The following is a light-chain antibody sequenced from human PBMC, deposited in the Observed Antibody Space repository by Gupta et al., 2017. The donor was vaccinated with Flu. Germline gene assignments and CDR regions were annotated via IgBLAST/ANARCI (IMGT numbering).Light chain of an antibody. CDR2: ENN. J-gene: IGLJ1*01. CDR3: CSWESNVNNFYV. CDR1: SLNIGSHD. Sequence: QSVLTQPPSVSGTPGQRVTISCSGSSLNIGSHDVWWYQQFPGTAPSLLLYENNGRRSGAPDRFSGSKSGASAALTITGLLAEEEADYYCCSWESNVNNFYVFGTGTKVIVL. V-gene: IGLV1-47*01.